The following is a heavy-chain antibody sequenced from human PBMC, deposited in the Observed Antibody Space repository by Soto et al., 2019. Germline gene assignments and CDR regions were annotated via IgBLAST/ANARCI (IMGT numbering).Heavy chain of an antibody. CDR3: ARERRSGYYIFAFDI. Sequence: SETLSLTCTVSGGSISSYYWSWIRQPPGKGLEWIGYIYYSGSTNYNPSLKSRVTISVDTSKNQFSLKLSSVTAADTAMYYCARERRSGYYIFAFDIWGQGTMVTVSS. D-gene: IGHD3-3*01. V-gene: IGHV4-59*01. CDR2: IYYSGST. CDR1: GGSISSYY. J-gene: IGHJ3*02.